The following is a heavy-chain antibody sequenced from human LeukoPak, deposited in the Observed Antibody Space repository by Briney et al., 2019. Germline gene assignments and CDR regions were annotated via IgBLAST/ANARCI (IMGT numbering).Heavy chain of an antibody. D-gene: IGHD3-22*01. J-gene: IGHJ4*02. CDR2: IYYTGST. CDR1: GGSISGYY. CDR3: ARENDTSGFSASGFDS. Sequence: SETLSLTCTVSGGSISGYYWNWLRQPPGKGLEWIGYIYYTGSTNYNPSLKSRVTISVDTSKNQFSLELSSVTAADTAVYYCARENDTSGFSASGFDSWGQGTLVTVSS. V-gene: IGHV4-59*01.